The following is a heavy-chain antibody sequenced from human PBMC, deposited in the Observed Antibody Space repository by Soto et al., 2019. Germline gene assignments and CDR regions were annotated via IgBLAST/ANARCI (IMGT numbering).Heavy chain of an antibody. CDR2: IYPGDSDT. CDR3: ARQEYSSSWYNWFDP. D-gene: IGHD6-13*01. J-gene: IGHJ5*02. Sequence: KISCKGSGYSFTSYWIGWVRQMPGKGLEWMGIIYPGDSDTRYSPSFQGQVTISADKSISTAYLQWSSLKASDTAMYYCARQEYSSSWYNWFDPWGQGTLVTVS. V-gene: IGHV5-51*01. CDR1: GYSFTSYW.